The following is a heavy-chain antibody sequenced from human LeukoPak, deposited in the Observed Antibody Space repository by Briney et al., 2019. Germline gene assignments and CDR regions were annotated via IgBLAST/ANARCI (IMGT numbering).Heavy chain of an antibody. J-gene: IGHJ4*02. V-gene: IGHV3-23*01. D-gene: IGHD4-11*01. CDR1: GFTFSSYA. Sequence: GGSLRLSCAVSGFTFSSYAMSWVRQAPGKGLEWVSDISGSGGSTYYADSVKGLFTISRDNSKNTLYPQMNSLRAEDTAVYYCAKEKDYGSYVPFDYWGQGPLVTVSS. CDR2: ISGSGGST. CDR3: AKEKDYGSYVPFDY.